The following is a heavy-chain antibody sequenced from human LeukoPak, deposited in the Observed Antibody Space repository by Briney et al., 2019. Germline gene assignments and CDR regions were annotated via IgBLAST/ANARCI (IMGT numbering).Heavy chain of an antibody. CDR1: GFTFSSYA. J-gene: IGHJ4*02. CDR3: AKPFQRGYSYGLGFDY. D-gene: IGHD5-18*01. Sequence: GGSLRLSCAASGFTFSSYAMSRVRQAPGKGLEWVSAISGSGGSTYYADSVKGRFTISRDNSKNTLYLQMNSLRAEDTAVYYCAKPFQRGYSYGLGFDYWGQGTLVTVSS. V-gene: IGHV3-23*01. CDR2: ISGSGGST.